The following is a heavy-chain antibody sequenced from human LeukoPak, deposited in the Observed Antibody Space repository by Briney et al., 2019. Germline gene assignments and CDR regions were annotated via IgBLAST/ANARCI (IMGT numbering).Heavy chain of an antibody. CDR2: IYWNDDK. D-gene: IGHD3-3*01. J-gene: IGHJ3*02. V-gene: IGHV2-5*01. CDR3: AHNKPYYDFWSGYYLGAFDI. Sequence: ASGPTLVNPTQTLTLTCTFSGFSLSTSGVGVGWIRQPPGKALEWLALIYWNDDKRYSPSLKSRLTITKDTSKNQVVLTMTNMDPVDTATYYCAHNKPYYDFWSGYYLGAFDIWGQGTMVTVSS. CDR1: GFSLSTSGVG.